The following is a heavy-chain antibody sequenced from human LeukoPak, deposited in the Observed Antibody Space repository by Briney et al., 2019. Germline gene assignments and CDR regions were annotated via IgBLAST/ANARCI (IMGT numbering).Heavy chain of an antibody. J-gene: IGHJ4*02. CDR3: ARHEVGMGAFLY. V-gene: IGHV4-38-2*01. CDR1: GYSISSAYY. CDR2: IYHSGST. D-gene: IGHD2-21*01. Sequence: SETLSLTCAVSGYSISSAYYWGWIRQPPGKGLEWIGSIYHSGSTYYNPSPKSRVAISVDTSKNQFSLKLSSVTAADTAVYYCARHEVGMGAFLYWGQGTLVTVSS.